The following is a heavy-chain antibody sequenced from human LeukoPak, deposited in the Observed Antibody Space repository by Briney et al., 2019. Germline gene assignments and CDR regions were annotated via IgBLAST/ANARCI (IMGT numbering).Heavy chain of an antibody. CDR3: ARSGPLTGYVTPDY. J-gene: IGHJ4*02. CDR1: GGSISSYY. V-gene: IGHV4-59*01. CDR2: IYYSRIT. D-gene: IGHD3-9*01. Sequence: SETLSLTCTVPGGSISSYYWSWIRQPPGKGLEWLGHIYYSRITNYNPSLQCRVNIPVYTSKNQFSLRLSSVTVAATAVYYCARSGPLTGYVTPDYWGQGTLVTVSS.